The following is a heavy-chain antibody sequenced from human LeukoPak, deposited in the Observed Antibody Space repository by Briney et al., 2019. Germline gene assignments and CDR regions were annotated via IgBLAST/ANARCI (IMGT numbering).Heavy chain of an antibody. CDR1: GFSFSTYE. CDR2: TSSTGRTI. V-gene: IGHV3-48*03. J-gene: IGHJ6*03. CDR3: ARLRDPYYYYYMDV. Sequence: PGGSLRLSCAASGFSFSTYEMNWVRQAPGKGLEWVSYTSSTGRTIYYADSVEGRFTISRDNAKNSLYLQMNSLRAEDTAVYYCARLRDPYYYYYMDVWGKGTTVTVSS. D-gene: IGHD3-16*01.